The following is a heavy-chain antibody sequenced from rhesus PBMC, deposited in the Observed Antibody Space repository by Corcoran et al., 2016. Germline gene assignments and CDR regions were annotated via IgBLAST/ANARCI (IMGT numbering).Heavy chain of an antibody. CDR3: ARAWAAAGTFDF. CDR1: GGSISSSY. J-gene: IGHJ3*01. D-gene: IGHD6-25*01. Sequence: QLQLQESGPGLVKPSETLSVTCAVSGGSISSSYWSWIRQAPGKGLEWIGYFYGSGSRPTYKPALKSQITLSVDTSKNQLSLKLSSVTTADTAVYYCARAWAAAGTFDFWGQGLRVTVSS. CDR2: FYGSGSRP. V-gene: IGHV4-169*01.